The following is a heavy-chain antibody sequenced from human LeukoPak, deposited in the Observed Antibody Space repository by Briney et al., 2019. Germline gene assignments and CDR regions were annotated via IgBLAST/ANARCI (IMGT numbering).Heavy chain of an antibody. CDR2: IKQDGSEK. J-gene: IGHJ6*03. D-gene: IGHD6-13*01. CDR3: ARDFYSSSWYFGYYYYMDV. CDR1: GFTFSSYW. V-gene: IGHV3-7*01. Sequence: GGSLRLSCAASGFTFSSYWMSWVRQAPGKGLEWVANIKQDGSEKYYVDSVKGRFTISRDNAKNSLYLQMNSLRAEDTAVYYCARDFYSSSWYFGYYYYMDVWGKGTTVTVSS.